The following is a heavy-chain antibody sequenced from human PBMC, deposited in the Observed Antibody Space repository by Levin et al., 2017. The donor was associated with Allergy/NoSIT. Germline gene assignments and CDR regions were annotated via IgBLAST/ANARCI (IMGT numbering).Heavy chain of an antibody. CDR3: ARDVYLGQWPPQYTMDV. CDR1: GFTFDDYA. CDR2: INWNSGTI. D-gene: IGHD6-19*01. J-gene: IGHJ6*02. V-gene: IGHV3-9*01. Sequence: SLKISCVASGFTFDDYAMHWVRQAPGKGLEWVSIINWNSGTIAYADSVKGRFTVSRDNAKNSLYLQMNSMRAEDTALYYCARDVYLGQWPPQYTMDVWGQGTTVIVS.